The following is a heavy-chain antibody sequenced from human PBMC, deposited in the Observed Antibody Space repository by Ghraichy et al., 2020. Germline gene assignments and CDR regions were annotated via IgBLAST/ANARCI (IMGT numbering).Heavy chain of an antibody. CDR3: ARPGDYRFDY. CDR2: INSDGSST. Sequence: GGSLRLSCAASGFIFTSYWMHWVRHAPGKGLVWVSRINSDGSSTSYADSVKGRFTISRDNAKNTLYLQMNSLRAEDTAVYYCARPGDYRFDYWGQGTLVTVSS. D-gene: IGHD4-17*01. J-gene: IGHJ4*02. CDR1: GFIFTSYW. V-gene: IGHV3-74*01.